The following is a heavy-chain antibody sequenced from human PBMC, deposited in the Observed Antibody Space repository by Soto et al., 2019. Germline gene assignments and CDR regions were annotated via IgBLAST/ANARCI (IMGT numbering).Heavy chain of an antibody. D-gene: IGHD6-13*01. J-gene: IGHJ5*02. CDR3: ARAKAPLYSSSWYWFDP. Sequence: QVQLQESGQGLVKPSETLSLTCTVSGGSISSYYWSWIRQPPGKGLEWIGYIYYSGSTKYNPSLKSLVTIAVATSTNQFSRKLSSVTAADTAVSSCARAKAPLYSSSWYWFDPWGQGTLVTVSP. CDR1: GGSISSYY. CDR2: IYYSGST. V-gene: IGHV4-59*08.